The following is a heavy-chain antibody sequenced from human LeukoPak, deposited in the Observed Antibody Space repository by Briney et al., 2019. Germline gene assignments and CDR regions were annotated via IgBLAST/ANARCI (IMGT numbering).Heavy chain of an antibody. Sequence: GGSLRLSCAASGFTFSSYSMNWVRQAPGKGLEWVSSISSSSSYIYYADSVKGRFTISRDNAKNSLYLQMNSRRAEDTAVYYCARGIAAQGTDYWGQGTLVTVST. V-gene: IGHV3-21*01. CDR2: ISSSSSYI. D-gene: IGHD6-6*01. J-gene: IGHJ4*02. CDR3: ARGIAAQGTDY. CDR1: GFTFSSYS.